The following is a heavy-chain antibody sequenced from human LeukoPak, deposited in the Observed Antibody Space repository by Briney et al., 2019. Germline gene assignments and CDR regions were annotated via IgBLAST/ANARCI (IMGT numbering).Heavy chain of an antibody. V-gene: IGHV4-4*08. CDR2: IYTSGST. Sequence: SETLSLTCTVSGGSISSYYWSWIRQPPGKGLEWIGRIYTSGSTNYNPSLKSRVTISVDTSKNQFSLKLSSVTAADTAVYYCARDIDSSGMRYFDYWGQGTLVTVSS. J-gene: IGHJ4*02. CDR1: GGSISSYY. CDR3: ARDIDSSGMRYFDY. D-gene: IGHD3-22*01.